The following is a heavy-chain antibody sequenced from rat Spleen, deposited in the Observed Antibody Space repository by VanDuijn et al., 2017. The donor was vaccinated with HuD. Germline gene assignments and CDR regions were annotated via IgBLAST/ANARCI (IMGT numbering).Heavy chain of an antibody. CDR3: AREWGGD. V-gene: IGHV5-29*01. CDR2: ISYDGSST. J-gene: IGHJ2*01. CDR1: GFTFSNYG. D-gene: IGHD1-1*01. Sequence: EVQLVESGGGLVQPGKSLKLSCAASGFTFSNYGMAWVRQAPTKGLEWVATISYDGSSTYYRDSVKGRFTISRDNAKSTLYLQMDSLRSEDTATYYCAREWGGDWGQGVMVTVSS.